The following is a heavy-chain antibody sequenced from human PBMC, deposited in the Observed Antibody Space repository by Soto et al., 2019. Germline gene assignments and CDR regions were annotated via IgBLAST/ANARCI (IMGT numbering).Heavy chain of an antibody. CDR1: GYTFTGYY. V-gene: IGHV1-2*04. Sequence: GASVKVSCKASGYTFTGYYMHWVRQAPGQGLEWMGWINPNSGGTNYAQKFQGWVTMTRDTSISTAYMELSRLRSDDTAVYYCARGGGDIVVVPAATKYNWFDPCGQGTLVT. CDR3: ARGGGDIVVVPAATKYNWFDP. J-gene: IGHJ5*02. CDR2: INPNSGGT. D-gene: IGHD2-2*01.